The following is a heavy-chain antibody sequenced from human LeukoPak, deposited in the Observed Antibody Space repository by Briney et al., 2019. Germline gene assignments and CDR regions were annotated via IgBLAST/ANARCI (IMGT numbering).Heavy chain of an antibody. CDR2: ISYDGSNK. D-gene: IGHD3-3*01. CDR1: GFRVTNDY. J-gene: IGHJ6*02. CDR3: AREFGADFYGMDV. Sequence: GGSLRLSCAVSGFRVTNDYMHWVRQAPGKGLEWVAVISYDGSNKYYADSVKGRFTISRDNSKNTLYLQMNSLRAEDTAVYYCAREFGADFYGMDVWGQGTTVTVSS. V-gene: IGHV3-30-3*01.